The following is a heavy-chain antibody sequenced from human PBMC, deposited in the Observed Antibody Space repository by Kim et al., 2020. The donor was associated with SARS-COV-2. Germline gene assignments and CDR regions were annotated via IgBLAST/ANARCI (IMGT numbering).Heavy chain of an antibody. V-gene: IGHV1-69*01. Sequence: QKFQGRVTITADESTSTAYMELSSLRSEDTAVYYCARDPWGSGTPDWFDPWGQGTLVTVSS. J-gene: IGHJ5*02. CDR3: ARDPWGSGTPDWFDP. D-gene: IGHD3-10*01.